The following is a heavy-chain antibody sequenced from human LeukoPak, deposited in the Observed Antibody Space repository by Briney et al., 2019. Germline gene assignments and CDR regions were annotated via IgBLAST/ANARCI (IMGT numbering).Heavy chain of an antibody. CDR1: GGTFSSYA. Sequence: SVKVSCKASGGTFSSYAISWVRQAPGQGLEWMGRIIPIFGTANYAQKFQGRVTIITDESTSTAYMELSSLRSEDTAVYYCARGGYCSSTSCFNWFDPWGQGTLVTVSS. CDR3: ARGGYCSSTSCFNWFDP. CDR2: IIPIFGTA. D-gene: IGHD2-2*01. V-gene: IGHV1-69*05. J-gene: IGHJ5*02.